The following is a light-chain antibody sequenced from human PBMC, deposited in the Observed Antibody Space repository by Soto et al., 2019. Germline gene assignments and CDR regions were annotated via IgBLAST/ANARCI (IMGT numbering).Light chain of an antibody. CDR3: QQYKVYSQT. CDR2: DAS. J-gene: IGKJ1*01. Sequence: DIQMTQSPSTLSASVGDRVTITCRASQYMTNWLAWYQQKPGKAPKLLIYDASTLESGVPSRFSGSGYGTEFTLTISSLQPDDFATYYCQQYKVYSQTFGQGTKVDIK. V-gene: IGKV1-5*01. CDR1: QYMTNW.